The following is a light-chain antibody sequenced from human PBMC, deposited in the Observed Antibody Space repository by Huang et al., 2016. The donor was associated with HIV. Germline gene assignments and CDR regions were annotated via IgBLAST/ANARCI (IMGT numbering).Light chain of an antibody. CDR3: QQTFIAPRT. J-gene: IGKJ2*01. CDR1: QSIDRY. CDR2: TAS. V-gene: IGKV1-39*01. Sequence: DIQMTQSPSSLSASVGDRVTITCRASQSIDRYLNWYQQKPGKAPKLLVYTASSLQSAVPSRFSGSGSGTDFTFTISSLQPEDFATYYCQQTFIAPRTFGQGTRLEIK.